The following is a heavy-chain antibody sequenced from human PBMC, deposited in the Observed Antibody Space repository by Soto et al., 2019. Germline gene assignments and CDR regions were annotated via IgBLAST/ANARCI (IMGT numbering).Heavy chain of an antibody. CDR2: IIPIFGTA. Sequence: KVSCKASGGTFSSYAISWVRQAPGQGLEWMGGIIPIFGTANYAQKFQGRVTITADKSTSTAYMELSSLRSEDTAVYYCARELDCSSTSCYTTQDYYYYGMDVWGQGTTVTVS. CDR1: GGTFSSYA. D-gene: IGHD2-2*02. J-gene: IGHJ6*02. CDR3: ARELDCSSTSCYTTQDYYYYGMDV. V-gene: IGHV1-69*06.